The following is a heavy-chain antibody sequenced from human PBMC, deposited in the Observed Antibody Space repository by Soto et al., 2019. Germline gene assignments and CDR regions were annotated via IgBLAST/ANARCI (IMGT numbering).Heavy chain of an antibody. V-gene: IGHV3-7*01. D-gene: IGHD3-10*01. CDR3: ARXNXFDN. CDR2: IKQDGTER. J-gene: IGHJ4*02. Sequence: EEQLVESGGGLVQPGGSLRLSCAGSGFTFSNYWMGWVRQAPGKRLEWVANIKQDGTERSYADSVKGRFXXXRDXXKXXXXXXXXXXXAXDXXXXYCARXNXFDNWXQGXLVTV. CDR1: GFTFSNYW.